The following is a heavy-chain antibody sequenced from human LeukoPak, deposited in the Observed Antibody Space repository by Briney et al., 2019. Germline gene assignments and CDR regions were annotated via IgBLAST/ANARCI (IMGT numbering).Heavy chain of an antibody. CDR2: IYYSGRT. CDR3: ARRDGYCSSSSCYFARFDP. J-gene: IGHJ5*02. Sequence: PSETLSLTCTVSGGSINSYYWSWIRQPPGKGLEWIGDIYYSGRTNYSPSLKSRVTVSVDTSKNQFSLKLSPVTAADTAVYHCARRDGYCSSSSCYFARFDPWGQGTLVTVSS. V-gene: IGHV4-59*08. CDR1: GGSINSYY. D-gene: IGHD2-2*01.